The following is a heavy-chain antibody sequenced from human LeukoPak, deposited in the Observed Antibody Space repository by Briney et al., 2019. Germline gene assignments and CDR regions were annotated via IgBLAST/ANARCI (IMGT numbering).Heavy chain of an antibody. CDR2: ISGSGGST. CDR1: GFTFSSYA. CDR3: AKDQKPTIVVVPAASDY. Sequence: GGSLRLSCAASGFTFSSYAMSWVRQAPGKGLEWVSAISGSGGSTYYADSVKGRFTISRDNSKNTLYLQMNSLRAEDTAVYYCAKDQKPTIVVVPAASDYWGQGTLVTVSS. D-gene: IGHD2-2*01. V-gene: IGHV3-23*01. J-gene: IGHJ4*02.